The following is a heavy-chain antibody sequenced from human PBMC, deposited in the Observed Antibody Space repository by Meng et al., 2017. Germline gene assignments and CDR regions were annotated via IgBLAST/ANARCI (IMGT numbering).Heavy chain of an antibody. J-gene: IGHJ1*01. Sequence: SLKISCAASGFTFDDYAMHWVRQAPGKGLEWVSGISWNSGSIGYADSVKGRFTISRDNAKNSLYLQMNSLRAEDTALYYCAKSGRSRAFWARGAEYFQHWGQGTLVTVS. D-gene: IGHD2-15*01. CDR3: AKSGRSRAFWARGAEYFQH. CDR1: GFTFDDYA. CDR2: ISWNSGSI. V-gene: IGHV3-9*01.